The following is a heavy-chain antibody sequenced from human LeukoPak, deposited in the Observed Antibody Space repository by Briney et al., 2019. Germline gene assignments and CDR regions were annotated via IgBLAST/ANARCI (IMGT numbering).Heavy chain of an antibody. CDR1: GYTFTVYY. CDR3: ARVDTTYYFDY. D-gene: IGHD5-18*01. CDR2: INPNSGDT. Sequence: ASVTVSFKASGYTFTVYYMHWVRQAPGQGLEWMGWINPNSGDTNYAQKFQGRVTMTRDTSISTAYMELSRLTSDDTAVYYCARVDTTYYFDYWGQGTLVTVSS. J-gene: IGHJ4*02. V-gene: IGHV1-2*02.